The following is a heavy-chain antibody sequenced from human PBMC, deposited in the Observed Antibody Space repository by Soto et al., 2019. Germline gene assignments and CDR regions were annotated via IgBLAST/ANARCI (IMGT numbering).Heavy chain of an antibody. V-gene: IGHV4-59*01. CDR1: GDSISSYR. D-gene: IGHD6-13*01. J-gene: IGHJ6*02. CDR2: AHYSGST. CDR3: VRGRRITAAGGSYRGMDV. Sequence: QVQLQESGPGLVKPSETLSLTCAVSGDSISSYRWSWIRQLPGKGLEWIGYAHYSGSTNYNPSLKSRVTLSLDTSKNQFSLRLSSVTAADTAVYFCVRGRRITAAGGSYRGMDVWGQGATVTVSS.